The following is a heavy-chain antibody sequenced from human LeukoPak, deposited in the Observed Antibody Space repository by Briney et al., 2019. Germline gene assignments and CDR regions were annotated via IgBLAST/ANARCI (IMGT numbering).Heavy chain of an antibody. CDR2: IIPIFGTA. CDR3: ARAHRQLERLGRYYFDY. CDR1: GGTFSSYA. Sequence: EASVKVSCTASGGTFSSYAISWVRQAPGQGLEWMGGIIPIFGTANYAQKFQGRVTITADESTSTAYMELSSLRSEDTAVYYCARAHRQLERLGRYYFDYWGQGTLVTVSS. D-gene: IGHD1-1*01. V-gene: IGHV1-69*13. J-gene: IGHJ4*02.